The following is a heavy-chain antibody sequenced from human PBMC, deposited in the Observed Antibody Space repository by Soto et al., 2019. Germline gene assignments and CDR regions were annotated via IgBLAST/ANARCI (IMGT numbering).Heavy chain of an antibody. D-gene: IGHD2-8*01. J-gene: IGHJ6*02. CDR3: ARDIMGTNYYYYGMDV. CDR2: IYYSGTT. CDR1: GGSISSSSYH. V-gene: IGHV4-39*07. Sequence: PSETLSLTCTVSGGSISSSSYHWGWIRQPPGKGLEWIGSIYYSGTTYYNPSLKSRVTISVDTSKNQFSLKLSSVTAADTAVYYCARDIMGTNYYYYGMDVWGQGTTVTVSS.